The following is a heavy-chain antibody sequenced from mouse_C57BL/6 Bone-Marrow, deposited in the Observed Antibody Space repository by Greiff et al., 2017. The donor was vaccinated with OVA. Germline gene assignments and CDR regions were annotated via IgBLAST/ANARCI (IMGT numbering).Heavy chain of an antibody. Sequence: QVQLKESGAELVRPGPSVKMSCKASGYTFTNYWIGWAKQRPGHGLEWIGDIYPGGGYTNYNEKFKGKATLTADKSSSTAYMQFSSLTSEDSAIYYCARLRHYFDYWGQGTTLTVSS. CDR2: IYPGGGYT. J-gene: IGHJ2*01. V-gene: IGHV1-63*01. CDR3: ARLRHYFDY. CDR1: GYTFTNYW.